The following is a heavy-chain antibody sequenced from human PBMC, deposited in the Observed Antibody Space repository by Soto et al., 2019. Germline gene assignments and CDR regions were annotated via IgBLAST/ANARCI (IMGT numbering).Heavy chain of an antibody. D-gene: IGHD3-10*01. CDR3: ARGVTTTLRGVSHWYLDL. J-gene: IGHJ2*01. CDR1: GGSIRGRDYF. CDR2: IYYNGNP. V-gene: IGHV4-31*03. Sequence: QVQLQESGPGLVKSSQTLSLTCTVSGGSIRGRDYFWSWIRHLPEKGLEWIGYIYYNGNPYYNPSLTSRVSISVDTSQNQFSLRLSSATAADTAVYYCARGVTTTLRGVSHWYLDLWGRGTLVTVSS.